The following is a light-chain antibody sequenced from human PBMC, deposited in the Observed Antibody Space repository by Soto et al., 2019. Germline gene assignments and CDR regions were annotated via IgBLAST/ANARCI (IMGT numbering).Light chain of an antibody. CDR1: QSVSGTY. Sequence: EIVLTQSPGTLSLSPGERATLSCRASQSVSGTYLAWYQQTPGQAPRLLIYGASTRATGIPDRFSGSGSGTDFTLTISRLEPEDFTVYYCQQYGTLPTTFGPGTRLEIK. J-gene: IGKJ5*01. V-gene: IGKV3-20*01. CDR2: GAS. CDR3: QQYGTLPTT.